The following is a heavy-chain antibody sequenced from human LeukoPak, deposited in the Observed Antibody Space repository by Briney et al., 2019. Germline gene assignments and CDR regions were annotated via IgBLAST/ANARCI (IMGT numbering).Heavy chain of an antibody. CDR3: ARRVLGGFDP. CDR1: GGSISSSSYY. CDR2: IYYSGST. V-gene: IGHV4-39*01. Sequence: PSETLSLTCTVSGGSISSSSYYWGWIRQPPGKGLEWIGRIYYSGSTYYNPSLKSRVTISVDTSKNQFSLKLSSVTAADTAVYYCARRVLGGFDPWGQGTLVTVSS. J-gene: IGHJ5*02.